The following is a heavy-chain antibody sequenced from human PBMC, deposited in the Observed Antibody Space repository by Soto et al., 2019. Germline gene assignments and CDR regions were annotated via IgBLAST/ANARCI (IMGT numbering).Heavy chain of an antibody. CDR1: GGSMTDSY. CDR3: ARQEGSGNTYRAFLWPDP. J-gene: IGHJ5*02. D-gene: IGHD5-18*01. V-gene: IGHV4-59*08. CDR2: IYHSGTT. Sequence: QVQLQESGPGLVKPSETLSLTCNVSGGSMTDSYWSWIRQSPGKGLEWIAYIYHSGTTKYNPSLKSRVSISIDTSRNQFSLRLTSVTAADTAVYYCARQEGSGNTYRAFLWPDPWGQGTLVTVSS.